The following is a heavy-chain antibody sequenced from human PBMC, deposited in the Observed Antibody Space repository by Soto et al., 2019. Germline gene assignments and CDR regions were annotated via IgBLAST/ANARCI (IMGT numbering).Heavy chain of an antibody. V-gene: IGHV2-5*02. CDR3: APFLPSHIKGGVFRVEL. D-gene: IGHD3-16*01. CDR1: GFSLSTSGVG. CDR2: IYWDDDK. Sequence: QITLKESGPTLVNPTQPLTLTCTFSGFSLSTSGVGVGWIRQPPGKALEWLALIYWDDDKRYSPSLKSRLTLTQDNPKNPVVPTKHTQDPGGTDTFCWAPFLPSHIKGGVFRVELWGQGTPVPVPS. J-gene: IGHJ4*02.